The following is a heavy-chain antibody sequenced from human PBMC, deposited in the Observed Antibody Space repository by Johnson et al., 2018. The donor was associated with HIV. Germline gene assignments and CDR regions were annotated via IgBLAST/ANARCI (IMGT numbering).Heavy chain of an antibody. D-gene: IGHD2-8*02. V-gene: IGHV3-30-3*02. J-gene: IGHJ3*02. Sequence: QVQLVESGGVVVQPGGSLRLSCAASGFTFSSYAMHWVRQAPGKGLEWVAVISYDGSNKYYADSVKGRFPISRDNSKNMVYLQMNSLSTEDTAVYYCAKSGLFVLVVYAPDVLDIWGQGTVVTVSS. CDR1: GFTFSSYA. CDR3: AKSGLFVLVVYAPDVLDI. CDR2: ISYDGSNK.